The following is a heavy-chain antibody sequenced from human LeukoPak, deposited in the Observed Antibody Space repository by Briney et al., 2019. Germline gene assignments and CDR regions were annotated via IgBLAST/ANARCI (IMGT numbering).Heavy chain of an antibody. J-gene: IGHJ3*02. D-gene: IGHD1-1*01. V-gene: IGHV4-4*09. CDR3: ARSPNATPKLWAFDI. Sequence: SDSLSLTCTVSGGSISSDYCSWIRQPPGRGLEWIGYIYDSGSTNYNPSLKSRVTILVDTSKNQFSLKLSSVTAADTAVYYCARSPNATPKLWAFDIWGQGTVVIVSS. CDR1: GGSISSDY. CDR2: IYDSGST.